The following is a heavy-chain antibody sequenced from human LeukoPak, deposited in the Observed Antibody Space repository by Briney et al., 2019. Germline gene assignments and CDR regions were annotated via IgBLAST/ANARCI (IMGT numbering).Heavy chain of an antibody. Sequence: GGSLRLSCAASGFTFKSYNMNWVRQAPGKGLEWVSFISTSSSYIYYADSVKGRFTISRDNAKNSLNLQMDSLRAEDTAVYYCARGPSGYHNTGGQGTLVTVSS. CDR2: ISTSSSYI. J-gene: IGHJ4*02. CDR1: GFTFKSYN. CDR3: ARGPSGYHNT. D-gene: IGHD5-12*01. V-gene: IGHV3-21*01.